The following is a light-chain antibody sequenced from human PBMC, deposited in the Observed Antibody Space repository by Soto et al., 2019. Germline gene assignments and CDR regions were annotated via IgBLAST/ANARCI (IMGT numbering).Light chain of an antibody. CDR2: KAS. Sequence: DIQMTQSPSTLSASVGDRVTITCRASQSISSWLAWYQQKPGKAPNLLIYKASSLESGVPSRFSGSVSGTECTLTISSLQPYDFATYYCQQYNSYPLTFGGGTKVEIK. CDR1: QSISSW. V-gene: IGKV1-5*03. J-gene: IGKJ4*01. CDR3: QQYNSYPLT.